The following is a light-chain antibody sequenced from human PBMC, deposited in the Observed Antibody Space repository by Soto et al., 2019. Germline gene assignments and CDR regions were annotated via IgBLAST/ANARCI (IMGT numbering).Light chain of an antibody. Sequence: EIVMTQSPATLSVSPGERATLSCRASQSVSSNLAWYQQKPGQAPRLLIYGASTRATGIPARFSGSGSGTVSTLPIRSLQSPDFGFYYCQQYNNWPPITFGQGTRLE. J-gene: IGKJ5*01. CDR2: GAS. V-gene: IGKV3-15*01. CDR1: QSVSSN. CDR3: QQYNNWPPIT.